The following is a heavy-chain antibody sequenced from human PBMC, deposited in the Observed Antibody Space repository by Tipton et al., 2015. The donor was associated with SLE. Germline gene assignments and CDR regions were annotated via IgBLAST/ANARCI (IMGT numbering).Heavy chain of an antibody. Sequence: TLSLTCTVSGGSISSHYWSWIRQPPGKGLEWIGYIYTSGSTNYNPSLKSRVTISVDTSKNQFSLKLSSVTAADTAVYYCARGAPMIVPGDAFDIWGQGTMVTVSS. D-gene: IGHD3-22*01. CDR1: GGSISSHY. V-gene: IGHV4-59*11. CDR3: ARGAPMIVPGDAFDI. CDR2: IYTSGST. J-gene: IGHJ3*02.